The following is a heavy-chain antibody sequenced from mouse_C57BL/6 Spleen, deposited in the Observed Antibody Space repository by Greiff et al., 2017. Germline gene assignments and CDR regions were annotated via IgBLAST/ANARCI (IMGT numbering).Heavy chain of an antibody. J-gene: IGHJ2*01. CDR3: ARSYYGSYGGY. CDR1: GYTFTSYW. D-gene: IGHD1-1*01. V-gene: IGHV1-69*01. CDR2: IDPSDSYT. Sequence: QVQLQQPGAELVMPGASVKLSCKASGYTFTSYWMHWVKQRPGQGLEWIGEIDPSDSYTNSNQKFKGKSTLTVDKPSSTAYMQLSSLTSEDSAVYYCARSYYGSYGGYWGQGTTLTVSS.